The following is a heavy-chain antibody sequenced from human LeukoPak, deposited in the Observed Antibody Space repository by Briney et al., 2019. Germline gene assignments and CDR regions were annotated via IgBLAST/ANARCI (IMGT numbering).Heavy chain of an antibody. CDR3: ARFIVGATTTLDY. CDR1: GYSFTSYW. Sequence: PGESLKFSCKASGYSFTSYWIGWVRQMPGKGLEWMGIIYPGDSDTRYSPSFQGQVTISADKSISTAYLQWSSLKASDTAMYYCARFIVGATTTLDYWGQGTLVTVSS. J-gene: IGHJ4*02. V-gene: IGHV5-51*01. D-gene: IGHD1-26*01. CDR2: IYPGDSDT.